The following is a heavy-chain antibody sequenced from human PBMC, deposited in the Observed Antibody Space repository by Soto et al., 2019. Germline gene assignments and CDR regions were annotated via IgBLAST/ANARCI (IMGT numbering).Heavy chain of an antibody. Sequence: LRLSCAASGFTFSSYSMNWVRQAPGKGLEWVSSISSSSSYIYYADPVKGRFTISRDNAKNSLYLQMNSLRAEDTAVYYCVGVSGYSQFADYWGQGTLVTVSS. CDR1: GFTFSSYS. CDR2: ISSSSSYI. D-gene: IGHD3-22*01. CDR3: VGVSGYSQFADY. V-gene: IGHV3-21*01. J-gene: IGHJ4*02.